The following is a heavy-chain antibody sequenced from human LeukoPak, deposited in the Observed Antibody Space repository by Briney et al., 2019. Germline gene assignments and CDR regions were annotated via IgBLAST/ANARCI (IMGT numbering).Heavy chain of an antibody. J-gene: IGHJ4*02. Sequence: PGGSLRLSCAASGFTFSSYAMSWVRQAPGKGLEWVTAISGSGGSTYYADSVKGRFTISRDNSKNTLYLQMNSLRAEDTAVYYCAKQGSYDFWSGYSDSVPDYWGQGTLVTVSS. CDR1: GFTFSSYA. V-gene: IGHV3-23*01. D-gene: IGHD3-3*01. CDR2: ISGSGGST. CDR3: AKQGSYDFWSGYSDSVPDY.